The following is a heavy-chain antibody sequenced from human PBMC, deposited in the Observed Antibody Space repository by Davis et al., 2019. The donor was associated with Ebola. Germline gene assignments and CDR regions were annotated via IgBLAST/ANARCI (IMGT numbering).Heavy chain of an antibody. J-gene: IGHJ5*01. CDR3: ARDLSGEFDS. CDR1: GLTLTHYG. Sequence: GESLKISCAASGLTLTHYGMSWVRQAPGKGLEWVSGISGSGDNTYYTDSVKGRFTIYRDNARGTLFLQMNSLRDEDTAVYYCARDLSGEFDSWGQGTLVTVSS. V-gene: IGHV3-23*01. D-gene: IGHD5-12*01. CDR2: ISGSGDNT.